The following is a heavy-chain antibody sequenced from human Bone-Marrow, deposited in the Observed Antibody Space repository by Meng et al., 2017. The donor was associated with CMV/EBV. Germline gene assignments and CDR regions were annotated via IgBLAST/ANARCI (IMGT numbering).Heavy chain of an antibody. J-gene: IGHJ6*02. CDR1: GFTFSSYS. V-gene: IGHV3-48*04. CDR2: ISSSSSTI. Sequence: GESLKISCAASGFTFSSYSMNWVRQAPGKGLEWVSYISSSSSTIYYADSVKGRFTISRDNAKNSLYLQMNSLRVEDTAVYYCARNPIAARTDYYYYGMDVWGQGTTVTASS. CDR3: ARNPIAARTDYYYYGMDV. D-gene: IGHD6-6*01.